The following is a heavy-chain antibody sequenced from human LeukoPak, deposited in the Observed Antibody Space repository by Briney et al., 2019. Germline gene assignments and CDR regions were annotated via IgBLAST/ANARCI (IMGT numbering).Heavy chain of an antibody. CDR3: VRTRLSDHIVPAAERADDACDM. CDR2: IHYSGST. Sequence: SETLSLTCTVSGGSISSSRYYWGWIPQPPGKGLEWIGSIHYSGSTYYNPSLKSRVTVSVDTSENQFSLKLSSVAAADTAVYFCVRTRLSDHIVPAAERADDACDMWGQGTMVTVSS. V-gene: IGHV4-39*07. D-gene: IGHD2-2*01. J-gene: IGHJ3*02. CDR1: GGSISSSRYY.